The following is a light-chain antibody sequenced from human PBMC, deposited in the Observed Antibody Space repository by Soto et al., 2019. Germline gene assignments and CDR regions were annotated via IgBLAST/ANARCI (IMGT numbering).Light chain of an antibody. CDR3: QQLYSYRLT. CDR1: QGISSY. CDR2: AVS. Sequence: DIQLTQSPSFLSASVGDRVTITCRASQGISSYFAWYQQKPGKAPKLPIYAVSTLQSGVPSRFSGSASGTEFTLPISSLQPEDFATYYCQQLYSYRLTFGGGTKVEIK. V-gene: IGKV1-9*01. J-gene: IGKJ4*01.